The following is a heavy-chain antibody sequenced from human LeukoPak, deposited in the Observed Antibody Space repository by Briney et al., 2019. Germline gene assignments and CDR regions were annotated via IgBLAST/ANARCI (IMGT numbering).Heavy chain of an antibody. CDR3: ARVCLGCSSSWYWFDP. J-gene: IGHJ5*02. V-gene: IGHV4-34*01. Sequence: PSETLSLTCAVYGGSFSGYYWSWIRQPPGKGLEWIGEINHSGSTNYNPSLKSRVTISVDTSKNQFSLKLSSVTAADTAVYYCARVCLGCSSSWYWFDPWGQGTLVTVSS. D-gene: IGHD6-13*01. CDR1: GGSFSGYY. CDR2: INHSGST.